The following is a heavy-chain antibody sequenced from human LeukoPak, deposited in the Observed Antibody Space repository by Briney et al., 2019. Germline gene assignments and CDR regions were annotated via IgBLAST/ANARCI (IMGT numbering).Heavy chain of an antibody. CDR2: IYHSGST. J-gene: IGHJ4*02. CDR1: GYSISSGYY. CDR3: AREGDYYGSGSYGALVY. Sequence: SETLSLTCTVSGYSISSGYYWGWIRQPPGKGLEWIGSIYHSGSTYYNPSLKSRVTISVDTSKNQFSLKLSSVTAADTAVYYCAREGDYYGSGSYGALVYWGQGTLVTVSS. V-gene: IGHV4-38-2*02. D-gene: IGHD3-10*01.